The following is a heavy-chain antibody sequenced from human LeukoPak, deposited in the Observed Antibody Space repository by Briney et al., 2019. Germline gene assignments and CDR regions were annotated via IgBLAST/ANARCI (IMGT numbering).Heavy chain of an antibody. D-gene: IGHD2/OR15-2a*01. V-gene: IGHV3-7*01. Sequence: GGYLRLSCAASGFTFSSYWMSWVRQAPGKGLEWVANIKQDGSEKYYVDSVKGRFTISRDNAKNSLYLQMNSLRAEDTAVYYCARGISGVGNYGMDVWGQGTTVTVSS. J-gene: IGHJ6*02. CDR2: IKQDGSEK. CDR1: GFTFSSYW. CDR3: ARGISGVGNYGMDV.